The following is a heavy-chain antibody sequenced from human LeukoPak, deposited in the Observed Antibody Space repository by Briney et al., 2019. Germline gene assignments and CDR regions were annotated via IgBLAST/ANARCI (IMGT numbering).Heavy chain of an antibody. CDR2: INHSGTT. CDR3: ARGGLDTRRGGYFDY. D-gene: IGHD5-18*01. CDR1: GGSFSGFY. J-gene: IGHJ4*02. Sequence: SETLSLTCAVYGGSFSGFYWSWVRQPPGKGLEWIGEINHSGTTYFNPSLKSRVTVSVDTSKSQFSLRLDSMTAADTAVYYCARGGLDTRRGGYFDYWGQGILVTVSS. V-gene: IGHV4-34*01.